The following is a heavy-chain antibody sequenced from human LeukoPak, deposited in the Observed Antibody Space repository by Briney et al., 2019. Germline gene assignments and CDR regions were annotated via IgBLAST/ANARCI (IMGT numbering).Heavy chain of an antibody. V-gene: IGHV4-34*01. CDR1: GGSFSGYY. D-gene: IGHD4-17*01. Sequence: SETLSLTCAVYGGSFSGYYWSWIRQPPGKGLEWIGEINHSGSTNYNPSLKSRVTISVDTSKNQFSLKLSSVTAADTAVYYCARGRRDYGDYYYGMDVWGQGTTVTVSS. J-gene: IGHJ6*02. CDR2: INHSGST. CDR3: ARGRRDYGDYYYGMDV.